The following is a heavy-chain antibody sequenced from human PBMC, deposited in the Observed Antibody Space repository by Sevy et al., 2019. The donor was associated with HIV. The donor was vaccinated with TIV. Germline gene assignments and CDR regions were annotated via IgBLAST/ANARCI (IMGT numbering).Heavy chain of an antibody. Sequence: GGSLRLSCAASGFTFSTYGMHWVRQAPGKGLEWVAVISNSGSDQYYAVSVKGRFTISRHYSNNTVYLEMQSLRSDDTATYFCAKAHIATWWTLDYWGQGTTVTVSS. CDR1: GFTFSTYG. V-gene: IGHV3-30*18. J-gene: IGHJ4*02. CDR2: ISNSGSDQ. CDR3: AKAHIATWWTLDY. D-gene: IGHD2-21*01.